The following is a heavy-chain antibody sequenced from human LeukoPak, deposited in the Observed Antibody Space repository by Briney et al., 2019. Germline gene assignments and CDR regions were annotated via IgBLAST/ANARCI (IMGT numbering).Heavy chain of an antibody. CDR2: INTNTGNP. CDR1: GYTFTSYA. D-gene: IGHD6-19*01. Sequence: GASVKVSCKASGYTFTSYAMNWVRQAPGQGLEWMGWINTNTGNPTYAQGFTGRFVFSLDTSVSTAYLQISSLKAEDTAVYYCARRMYSSGWLYYFDYWGQGTLVTVSS. V-gene: IGHV7-4-1*02. CDR3: ARRMYSSGWLYYFDY. J-gene: IGHJ4*02.